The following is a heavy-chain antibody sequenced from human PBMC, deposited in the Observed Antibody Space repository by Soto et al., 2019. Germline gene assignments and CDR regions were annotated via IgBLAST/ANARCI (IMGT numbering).Heavy chain of an antibody. CDR2: ITNINIRM. D-gene: IGHD3-10*01. CDR1: GFNFNDYH. J-gene: IGHJ4*02. Sequence: GGSLRLSCEVSGFNFNDYHMSWIRQAPGKGLEWVSHITNINIRMYYADSVKGRFIISRDNSKNTVFLHMDSLTAEDTAVYYCAKDRDYPRDYFHYWGQGTLVTVSS. V-gene: IGHV3-11*01. CDR3: AKDRDYPRDYFHY.